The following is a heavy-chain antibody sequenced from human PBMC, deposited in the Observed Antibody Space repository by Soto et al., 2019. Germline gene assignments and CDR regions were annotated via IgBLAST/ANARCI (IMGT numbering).Heavy chain of an antibody. D-gene: IGHD4-17*01. CDR3: ARDLGYGDISFDF. J-gene: IGHJ4*02. CDR1: GYTFSTYG. CDR2: ISADNGIT. Sequence: QVQLVQSGAEVKKPGASVKVSCKASGYTFSTYGLSWVRQAPGQGLAWMGWISADNGITDYAQRLQDRVTMTTDTSTSTAYMELRGLRSDDTAVYYCARDLGYGDISFDFWGQGALVTVSS. V-gene: IGHV1-18*01.